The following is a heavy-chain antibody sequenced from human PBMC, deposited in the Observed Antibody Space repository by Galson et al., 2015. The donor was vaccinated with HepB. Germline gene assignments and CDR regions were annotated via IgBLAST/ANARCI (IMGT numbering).Heavy chain of an antibody. CDR3: ARTVIAVAGARSRTYYYYYMDV. J-gene: IGHJ6*03. CDR2: IIPILGIA. D-gene: IGHD6-19*01. Sequence: SVKVSCKASGGSFSSYAISWVRQAPGQGLEWMGRIIPILGIANYAQKFQGRVTITADKSTSTAYMELSSLRSEDTAVYYCARTVIAVAGARSRTYYYYYMDVWGKGTTVTVSS. V-gene: IGHV1-69*04. CDR1: GGSFSSYA.